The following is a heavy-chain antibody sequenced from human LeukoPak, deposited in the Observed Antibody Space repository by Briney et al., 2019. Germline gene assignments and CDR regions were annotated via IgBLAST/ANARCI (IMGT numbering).Heavy chain of an antibody. CDR2: ISTYNGNT. J-gene: IGHJ4*02. CDR1: GYTFTSYG. D-gene: IGHD3-10*01. V-gene: IGHV1-18*01. CDR3: ARALRSYYYGSGSFSNFDY. Sequence: GASVKVSCKASGYTFTSYGISWVRQAPGQGLEWMGWISTYNGNTNYAQKLQGRVTMTTDTSTSTAYMELRSLRSDDTAVYYCARALRSYYYGSGSFSNFDYWGQGTLVTVSS.